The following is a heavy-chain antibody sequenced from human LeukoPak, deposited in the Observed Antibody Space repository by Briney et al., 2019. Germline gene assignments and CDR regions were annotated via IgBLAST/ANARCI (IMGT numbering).Heavy chain of an antibody. CDR2: ISGSGGST. CDR3: AKDVGRGAATLHNWFDP. D-gene: IGHD6-13*01. Sequence: GGSLRLSCAASGFTFSSYAMSWVRQAPGKGLEWVSAISGSGGSTYYADSVKGRFTISRDNSKNTLYLQMNSLRAEDTAVYYCAKDVGRGAATLHNWFDPWGQGTLVTVSS. V-gene: IGHV3-23*01. J-gene: IGHJ5*02. CDR1: GFTFSSYA.